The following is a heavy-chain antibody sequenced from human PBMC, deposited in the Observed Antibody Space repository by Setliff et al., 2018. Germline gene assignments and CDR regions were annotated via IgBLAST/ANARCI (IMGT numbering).Heavy chain of an antibody. D-gene: IGHD6-19*01. CDR3: AREQWLDPPGYYYMDV. CDR1: GGSISSYY. V-gene: IGHV4-59*12. Sequence: KPSETLSLTCTVSGGSISSYYWSWIRQPAGKGLEWIGYIYSSGSTYYNPSLKSRVSISVDTSKNQFSLKLNSVTAADMAVYYCAREQWLDPPGYYYMDVWAKGTTVTVSS. CDR2: IYSSGST. J-gene: IGHJ6*03.